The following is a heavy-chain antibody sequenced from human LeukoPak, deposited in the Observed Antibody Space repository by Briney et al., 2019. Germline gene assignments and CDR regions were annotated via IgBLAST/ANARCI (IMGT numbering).Heavy chain of an antibody. V-gene: IGHV4-39*07. Sequence: SETLSLTCTVSGGSISSSSYYWGWIRQPPGKGLEWIGSIYYSGSTYYNPSLKSRVTISVDTSKNQFSLKLSSVTAADTAVYYCASESLVSFDYWGQGTLVTVSS. CDR1: GGSISSSSYY. CDR3: ASESLVSFDY. CDR2: IYYSGST. J-gene: IGHJ4*02.